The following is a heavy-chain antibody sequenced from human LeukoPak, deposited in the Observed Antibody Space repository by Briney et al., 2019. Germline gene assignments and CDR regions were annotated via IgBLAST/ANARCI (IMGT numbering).Heavy chain of an antibody. Sequence: PGGSLRPSCAASGFTFSSFGIHWVRQAPGKGLEWVAVISSDGDNKYYADSVKGRFTISRDNSKNTLYLQMNSLRPEDTAVYYCARSAGVWFGELSYFDYWGQGTLVTVSS. CDR1: GFTFSSFG. V-gene: IGHV3-30*03. D-gene: IGHD3-10*01. CDR2: ISSDGDNK. J-gene: IGHJ4*02. CDR3: ARSAGVWFGELSYFDY.